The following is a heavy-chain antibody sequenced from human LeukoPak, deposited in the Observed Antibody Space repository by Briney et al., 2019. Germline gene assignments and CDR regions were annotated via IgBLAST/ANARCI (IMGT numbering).Heavy chain of an antibody. CDR1: GGTFSSYA. CDR3: ARTAYNWNDVCLDY. CDR2: IIPILGIA. D-gene: IGHD1-1*01. J-gene: IGHJ4*02. Sequence: GASVKVSCKASGGTFSSYAISWVRQAPGQGLEWMGRIIPILGIANYAQKFQGRVTITADRSTGTAYMELSSLRSEDTAVYYCARTAYNWNDVCLDYWGQGTLVTVSS. V-gene: IGHV1-69*04.